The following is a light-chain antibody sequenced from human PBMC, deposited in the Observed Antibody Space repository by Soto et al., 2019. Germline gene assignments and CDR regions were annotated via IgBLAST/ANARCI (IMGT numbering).Light chain of an antibody. Sequence: DIQMTQSPSTLSASVGDRVTITCRASQSISYWLAWYQQKPGKAPKLLIYKASSLESGVPSRFSGSGSGTEFTLTISSLQPDDFATYYCQQYHSYPIAFGQGTRLVIK. CDR1: QSISYW. V-gene: IGKV1-5*03. CDR3: QQYHSYPIA. CDR2: KAS. J-gene: IGKJ5*01.